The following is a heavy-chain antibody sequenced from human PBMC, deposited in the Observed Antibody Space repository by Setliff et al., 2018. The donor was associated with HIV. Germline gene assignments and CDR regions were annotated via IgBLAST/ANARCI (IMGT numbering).Heavy chain of an antibody. CDR1: GGSISSYY. Sequence: PSETLSLTCTVSGGSISSYYWSWIRQPPGKGLEWIGYIYYSGSTNYNPSLKSRVTISVDTSKNQFSLKLSSVTAADTAVYYCAGGVGEYYNFWSGYPAWYFDLWGRGTLVTVSS. CDR2: IYYSGST. J-gene: IGHJ2*01. D-gene: IGHD3-3*01. V-gene: IGHV4-59*01. CDR3: AGGVGEYYNFWSGYPAWYFDL.